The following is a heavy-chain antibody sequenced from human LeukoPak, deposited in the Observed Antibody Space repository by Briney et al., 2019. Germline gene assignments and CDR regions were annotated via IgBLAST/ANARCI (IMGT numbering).Heavy chain of an antibody. CDR1: GFTFSSYW. Sequence: PGGSLRLSCAASGFTFSSYWMSWVRQAPGKGLEWVANIKQDGSEKYYVDSVKGRFTISRDNSKNTLYLQMNSLRAEDTAVYYCAKAPGVKLGYTFDDWGQGTLVTVSS. V-gene: IGHV3-7*01. J-gene: IGHJ4*02. CDR3: AKAPGVKLGYTFDD. D-gene: IGHD1-1*01. CDR2: IKQDGSEK.